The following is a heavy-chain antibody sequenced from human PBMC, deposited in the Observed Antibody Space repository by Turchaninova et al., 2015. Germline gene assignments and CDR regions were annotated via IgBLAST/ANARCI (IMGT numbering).Heavy chain of an antibody. Sequence: QVQLQQWGAGLVKPSETLSLTCAVYSGSFSDYHLGWIRHPPGKGLGWIGEINHGGNTIYNPSLKSRGTMSLDTSNNQFSLKLSSVTAADTAVYYCATGPDSAKTGYWGQGTLVTVSS. CDR3: ATGPDSAKTGY. CDR2: INHGGNT. D-gene: IGHD3-9*01. CDR1: SGSFSDYH. J-gene: IGHJ4*02. V-gene: IGHV4-34*02.